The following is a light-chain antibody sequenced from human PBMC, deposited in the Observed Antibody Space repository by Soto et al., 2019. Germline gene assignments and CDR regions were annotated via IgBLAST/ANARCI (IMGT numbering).Light chain of an antibody. J-gene: IGKJ1*01. Sequence: DIQMTQSPSTLSGSVGDRVTITCRASQTISSLLSWYQQKPVKAPKLLIYTASTLERGVPSRFSGSGSGTEFTLTISSLQSEDFATYYCQQYKSFWTFGQGTKVDIK. CDR1: QTISSL. CDR3: QQYKSFWT. V-gene: IGKV1-5*03. CDR2: TAS.